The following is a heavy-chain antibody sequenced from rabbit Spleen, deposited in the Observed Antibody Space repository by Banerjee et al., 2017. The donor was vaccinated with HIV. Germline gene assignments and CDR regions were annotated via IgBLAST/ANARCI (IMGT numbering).Heavy chain of an antibody. CDR2: IDSGSSGDT. CDR3: ARETSSGWGIVSFCFSL. J-gene: IGHJ4*01. CDR1: GFSFSSRFY. D-gene: IGHD4-1*01. Sequence: QSLEESGGDLVKPGASLTLTCTASGFSFSSRFYMCWVRQAPGKGLEWIACIDSGSSGDTYYANWAKCRLTISKTSSTPVTLQMPGLTAADTAPYFCARETSSGWGIVSFCFSLWGPGSLVPVS. V-gene: IGHV1S40*01.